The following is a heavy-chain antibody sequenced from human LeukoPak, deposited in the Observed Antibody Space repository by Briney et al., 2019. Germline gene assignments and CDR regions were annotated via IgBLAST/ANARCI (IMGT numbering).Heavy chain of an antibody. Sequence: PGGSLRLSCVASGFTFSSYWMNWVRQAPGKGLEWVANIKQDGSEKYYVDSVKGRFTIYRDNAKNSLYLQMNSLRAEDTAIYYCVGGSGYWGQGTLVTVSS. CDR1: GFTFSSYW. J-gene: IGHJ4*02. CDR2: IKQDGSEK. D-gene: IGHD5-12*01. CDR3: VGGSGY. V-gene: IGHV3-7*01.